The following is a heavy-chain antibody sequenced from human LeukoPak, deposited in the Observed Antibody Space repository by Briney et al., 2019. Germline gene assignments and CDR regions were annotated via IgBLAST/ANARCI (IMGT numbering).Heavy chain of an antibody. Sequence: ASVTVSCKASGYTFTSYGISWVRQAPGQGLEWMGWISAYNGNTNYAQKLQGRVTMTTDTSTSTAYMELRSLRSDDTAVYYCARLGRDGYNLYYFDYWGQGTLVTVSS. V-gene: IGHV1-18*01. CDR2: ISAYNGNT. CDR3: ARLGRDGYNLYYFDY. CDR1: GYTFTSYG. J-gene: IGHJ4*02. D-gene: IGHD5-24*01.